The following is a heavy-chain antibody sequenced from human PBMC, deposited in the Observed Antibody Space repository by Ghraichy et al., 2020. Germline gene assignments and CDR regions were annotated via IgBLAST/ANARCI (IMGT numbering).Heavy chain of an antibody. Sequence: SETLSLTCTVSGGSISSGGYYWSWIRQHPGKGLEWIGYIYYSGSTYYNPSLKSRVTISVDTSKNQFSLKLSSVTAADTAVYYCARGDNYVIDYWGQGTLVTVSS. CDR2: IYYSGST. CDR3: ARGDNYVIDY. CDR1: GGSISSGGYY. D-gene: IGHD3-10*02. V-gene: IGHV4-31*03. J-gene: IGHJ4*02.